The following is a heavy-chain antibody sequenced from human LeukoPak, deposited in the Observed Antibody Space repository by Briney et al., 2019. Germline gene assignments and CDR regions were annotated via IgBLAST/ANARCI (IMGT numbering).Heavy chain of an antibody. CDR1: GGSINSYY. CDR2: IYHSGST. CDR3: ARDWPDEYYDFWSGYPEGGYYMDV. Sequence: SETLSLTCTVSGGSINSYYWSWLRQPPGKGLEWIGYIYHSGSTYYNPSLKSRVTISVDRSKNQFSLKLSSVTAADTAVYYCARDWPDEYYDFWSGYPEGGYYMDVWGKGTTVTVSS. V-gene: IGHV4-59*12. J-gene: IGHJ6*03. D-gene: IGHD3-3*01.